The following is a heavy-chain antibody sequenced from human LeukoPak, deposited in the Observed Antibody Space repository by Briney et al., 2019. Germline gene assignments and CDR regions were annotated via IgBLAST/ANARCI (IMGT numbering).Heavy chain of an antibody. V-gene: IGHV3-21*01. CDR2: ISSSSSYI. CDR1: GFTFSSYS. Sequence: GGSLRLSCAASGFTFSSYSMNWVRQAPGKGLEWVSSISSSSSYIYYADSVKGRFTISRDNAKNSLYLQMNSLRAEDTAVYYCASLGGQWLTIDYWGQGTLVTVSS. CDR3: ASLGGQWLTIDY. J-gene: IGHJ4*02. D-gene: IGHD6-19*01.